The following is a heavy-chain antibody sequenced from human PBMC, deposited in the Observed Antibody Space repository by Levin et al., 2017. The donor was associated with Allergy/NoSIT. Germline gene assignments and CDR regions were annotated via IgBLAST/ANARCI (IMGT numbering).Heavy chain of an antibody. V-gene: IGHV3-15*01. CDR1: GFTFSNAW. CDR2: IKSKTDGGTT. Sequence: SCAASGFTFSNAWMSWVRQAPGKGLEWVGRIKSKTDGGTTDYAAPVKGRFTISRDDSKNTLYLQMNSLKTEDTAVYYCTSRSYSSSWYGMDVWGQGTTVTVSS. D-gene: IGHD6-13*01. CDR3: TSRSYSSSWYGMDV. J-gene: IGHJ6*02.